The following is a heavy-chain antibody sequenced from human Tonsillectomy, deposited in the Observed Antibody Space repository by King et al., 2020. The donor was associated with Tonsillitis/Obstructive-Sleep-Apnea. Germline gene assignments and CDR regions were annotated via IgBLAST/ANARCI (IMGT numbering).Heavy chain of an antibody. CDR2: IDPSDSYT. V-gene: IGHV5-10-1*03. Sequence: VQLVESGAEVKKPGESLRISCKGSGYSFSSYYISWVRQMPGKGLEWMGRIDPSDSYTNYSPSFQGHVTISADKSISTAYLQWSSLKASDTAMYYCARQDTYSYGMDVWGQGTTVTVSS. CDR1: GYSFSSYY. CDR3: ARQDTYSYGMDV. D-gene: IGHD5-18*01. J-gene: IGHJ6*02.